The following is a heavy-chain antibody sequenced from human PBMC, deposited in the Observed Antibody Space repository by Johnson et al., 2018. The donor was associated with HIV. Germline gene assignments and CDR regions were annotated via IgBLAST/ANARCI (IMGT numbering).Heavy chain of an antibody. J-gene: IGHJ3*02. CDR2: IRYDGSNK. V-gene: IGHV3-30*02. CDR3: AKDQYGSGSYDKGNAFDI. D-gene: IGHD3-10*01. Sequence: QVQLVESGGGLVQPGGSLRLSCAASGFTFSSYAMSWVRQAPGKGLEWVSFIRYDGSNKYYADSVKGRFTISRDISKNTLYLQMNSLRAEDTAVYYCAKDQYGSGSYDKGNAFDIWGQGTMVTVSS. CDR1: GFTFSSYA.